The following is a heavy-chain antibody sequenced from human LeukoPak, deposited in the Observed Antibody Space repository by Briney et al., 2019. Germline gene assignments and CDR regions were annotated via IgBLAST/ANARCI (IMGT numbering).Heavy chain of an antibody. J-gene: IGHJ4*02. V-gene: IGHV4-39*01. D-gene: IGHD3-10*01. CDR3: ARYVVYGSGKYYFDY. Sequence: SETLSLTCTVSGGSVSSTTYSWSWIRQPPGKGLEWIASINYSGSTYYNPSLKSRVTISVDTSENQFSLKLSSVTAADTAVYYCARYVVYGSGKYYFDYWGQGTLVTVSS. CDR1: GGSVSSTTYS. CDR2: INYSGST.